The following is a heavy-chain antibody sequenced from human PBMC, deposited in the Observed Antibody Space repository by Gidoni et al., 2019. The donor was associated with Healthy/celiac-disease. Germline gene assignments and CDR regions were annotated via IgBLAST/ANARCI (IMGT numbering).Heavy chain of an antibody. D-gene: IGHD3-10*01. V-gene: IGHV3-23*01. CDR2: ISGSGGST. Sequence: EVQLLESRGGLVQPGGSLRLSCAASGFTFSSYAMSWVRQAPGTGLEWVSAISGSGGSTYDADSVKGRFTISRDNSKNTLYLQMNSLRAEDTAVYYCAKVSGGLGDYWGQGTLVTVSS. CDR3: AKVSGGLGDY. CDR1: GFTFSSYA. J-gene: IGHJ4*02.